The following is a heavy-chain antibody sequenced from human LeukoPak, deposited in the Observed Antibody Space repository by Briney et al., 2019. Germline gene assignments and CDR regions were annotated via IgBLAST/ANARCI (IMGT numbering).Heavy chain of an antibody. Sequence: SETLSLTCTVSGGSISSYYWSWIRQPPGTGLEWIGYIYYSGSTNYNPSLKSRVTISVDTSKNQFSLKLSSVTAADTAVYYCARRSGSRQPFGYWGQGTLVTVSS. J-gene: IGHJ4*02. CDR3: ARRSGSRQPFGY. CDR1: GGSISSYY. V-gene: IGHV4-59*08. D-gene: IGHD5-12*01. CDR2: IYYSGST.